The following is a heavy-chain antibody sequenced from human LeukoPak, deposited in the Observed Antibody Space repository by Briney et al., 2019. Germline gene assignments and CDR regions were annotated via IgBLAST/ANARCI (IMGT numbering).Heavy chain of an antibody. CDR2: TSSDLNVK. CDR1: GFIFSSDD. J-gene: IGHJ4*02. Sequence: GGSLRLSCAASGFIFSSDDMHWVRQAPGKGLEWVAVTSSDLNVKLYADSVKGRFTISRDNSRSTLYLQMNSLRPEDTAIYYCAREGYYGSGSPPSLYFDYWGQGTLVTVSS. CDR3: AREGYYGSGSPPSLYFDY. V-gene: IGHV3-30*03. D-gene: IGHD3-10*01.